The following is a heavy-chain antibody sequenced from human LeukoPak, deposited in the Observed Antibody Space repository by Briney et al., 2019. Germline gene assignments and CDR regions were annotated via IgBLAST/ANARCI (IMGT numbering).Heavy chain of an antibody. Sequence: HRASVKVSCKASGYTFTSYYMHWVRQAPGQGLEWMGIINPSGGSTSYAQKFQGWVTMTRDTSISTAYMELSRLRSDDTAVYYCARDSYDSSGYYYVGYWGQGTLVTVSS. V-gene: IGHV1-46*01. D-gene: IGHD3-22*01. CDR3: ARDSYDSSGYYYVGY. CDR1: GYTFTSYY. CDR2: INPSGGST. J-gene: IGHJ4*02.